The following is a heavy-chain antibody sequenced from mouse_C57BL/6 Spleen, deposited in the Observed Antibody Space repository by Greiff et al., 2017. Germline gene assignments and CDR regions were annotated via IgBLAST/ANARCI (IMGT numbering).Heavy chain of an antibody. CDR1: GYTFTSYW. V-gene: IGHV1-50*01. D-gene: IGHD1-1*02. CDR2: IDPSDSYT. Sequence: VQLQQPGAELVKPGASVKLSCKASGYTFTSYWMQWVKQRPGQGLEWIGEIDPSDSYTNYNQKFKGKATLTVDTSSSTAYMQLSSLTSEDSAVYYCARKSDYSGRWGQGTLVTVSA. J-gene: IGHJ3*02. CDR3: ARKSDYSGR.